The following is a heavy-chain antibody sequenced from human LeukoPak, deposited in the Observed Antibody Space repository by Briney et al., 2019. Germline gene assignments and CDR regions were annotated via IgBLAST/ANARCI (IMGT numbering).Heavy chain of an antibody. V-gene: IGHV1-2*02. CDR1: GYTFTGYY. D-gene: IGHD6-6*01. CDR3: ARVEAARGGEDFDY. CDR2: INPNSGGT. J-gene: IGHJ4*02. Sequence: ASVKVSCKASGYTFTGYYMHWVRQAPGQGLEWLGWINPNSGGTNYAQKFQGRVTMTRDTSISTAYMELSRLRSDDTAVYYCARVEAARGGEDFDYWGQGTLVTVSS.